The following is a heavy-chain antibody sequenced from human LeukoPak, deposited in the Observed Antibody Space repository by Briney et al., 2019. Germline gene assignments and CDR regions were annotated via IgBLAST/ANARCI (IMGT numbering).Heavy chain of an antibody. J-gene: IGHJ6*02. CDR3: ARDKRSYSYHYYYGMDV. D-gene: IGHD3-16*01. CDR1: GFTFSSYA. CDR2: LSGSGGST. V-gene: IGHV3-23*01. Sequence: GGSLRLSCAASGFTFSSYAMSWVRQAPGKGLEWVSALSGSGGSTYYADSVKGRFTISRDNSKNTLYLQMNSLRAEDTAVYYCARDKRSYSYHYYYGMDVWGQGTTVTVSS.